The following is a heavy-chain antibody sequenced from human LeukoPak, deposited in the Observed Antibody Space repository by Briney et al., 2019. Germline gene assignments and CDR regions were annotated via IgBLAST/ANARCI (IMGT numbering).Heavy chain of an antibody. CDR1: GFIFSRDS. D-gene: IGHD2-15*01. Sequence: PGGSLRLSCEASGFIFSRDSMNWVRQAPGKGLEWISYISHDSGVRYYADSVRGRFTISRDNVKNSLHLQMHSLRAEDTAVYYCVRDNPRCCGVVPANIDDYWGQGTLVTVSS. CDR2: ISHDSGVR. J-gene: IGHJ4*02. V-gene: IGHV3-48*01. CDR3: VRDNPRCCGVVPANIDDY.